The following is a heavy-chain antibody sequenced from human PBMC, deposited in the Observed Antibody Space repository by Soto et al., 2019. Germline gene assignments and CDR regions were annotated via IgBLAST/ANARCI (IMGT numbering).Heavy chain of an antibody. D-gene: IGHD3-3*02. J-gene: IGHJ4*02. CDR2: IRSKAYGGTT. CDR1: GFTFGDLA. Sequence: GGSQKRSSTGPGFTFGDLATTWSRQAPGKGLEWVGFIRSKAYGGTTEYAASVKGRFTISRDDSKSIAYLQMNSLKTEDTAVYYCTRDRIFGVVPYYFDYWGQGT. CDR3: TRDRIFGVVPYYFDY. V-gene: IGHV3-49*03.